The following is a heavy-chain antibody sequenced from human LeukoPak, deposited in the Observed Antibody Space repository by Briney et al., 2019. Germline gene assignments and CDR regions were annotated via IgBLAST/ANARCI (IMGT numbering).Heavy chain of an antibody. CDR3: ARDTYRILDY. CDR1: GDNVSSNSAA. V-gene: IGHV6-1*01. J-gene: IGHJ4*02. CDR2: TYYRSKWYN. D-gene: IGHD1-26*01. Sequence: SQTLSLTCALSGDNVSSNSAAWNWIRQSPSRGLEWLGRTYYRSKWYNDYAVSVKGRITINPDTSQNQFSLQLNLVTPEDTSVYYCARDTYRILDYWGQGTLVTVSS.